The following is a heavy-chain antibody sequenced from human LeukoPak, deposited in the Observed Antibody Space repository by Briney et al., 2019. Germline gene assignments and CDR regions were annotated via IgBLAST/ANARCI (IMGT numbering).Heavy chain of an antibody. V-gene: IGHV3-23*01. D-gene: IGHD2-15*01. J-gene: IGHJ2*01. CDR1: GLTIRYDG. CDR3: AKNLLGSEAYSWYFDL. CDR2: ITGSGGST. Sequence: GGSLRLSCAASGLTIRYDGMSWVRQAPGKGLEWVSSITGSGGSTYVDSVKGRLTSSRDNSKNTLYLQMNSLRAEDTAVYYCAKNLLGSEAYSWYFDLWGRGTLVTVSS.